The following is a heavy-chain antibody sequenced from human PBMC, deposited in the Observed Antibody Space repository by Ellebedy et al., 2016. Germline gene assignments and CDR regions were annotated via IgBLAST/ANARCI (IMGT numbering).Heavy chain of an antibody. CDR3: ARVLIAAAGTWAVDP. D-gene: IGHD6-13*01. J-gene: IGHJ5*02. Sequence: SETLSLTXAVYGGSFSGYYWSWIRQPPGEGLEWIGEINHSGSTNYNPSLKSRVTISVDTSKNQFSLKLSSVTAADTAVYYCARVLIAAAGTWAVDPWGQGTLVTVSS. CDR2: INHSGST. V-gene: IGHV4-34*01. CDR1: GGSFSGYY.